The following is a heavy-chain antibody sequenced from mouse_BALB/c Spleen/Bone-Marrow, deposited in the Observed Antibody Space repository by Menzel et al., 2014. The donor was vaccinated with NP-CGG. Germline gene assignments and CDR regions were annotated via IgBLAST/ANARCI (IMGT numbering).Heavy chain of an antibody. J-gene: IGHJ4*01. CDR1: GYTFTDYG. D-gene: IGHD2-1*01. V-gene: IGHV1S137*01. Sequence: VKLMESGAELVRPGISVKISCKGSGYTFTDYGIHWVRQSHAKSLEWIGVLITYYGDASYNPRFKGKATMTVDKSSSTAYMEIASLTSEDSAIYYCARWDGKYDMDYWGHVTSVTVSS. CDR3: ARWDGKYDMDY. CDR2: LITYYGDA.